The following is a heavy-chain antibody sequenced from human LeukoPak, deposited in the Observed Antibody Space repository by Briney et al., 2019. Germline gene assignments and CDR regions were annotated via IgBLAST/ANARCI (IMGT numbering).Heavy chain of an antibody. CDR3: ARGGSYPPFDY. CDR1: GYTFTGYY. V-gene: IGHV1-2*02. J-gene: IGHJ4*02. D-gene: IGHD3-10*01. CDR2: LNPHNGGT. Sequence: ASVKVSCKASGYTFTGYYMHWVRQAPGQGLEWMGWLNPHNGGTHFAQQFQGRVNMTRDTSIYTAYMELSSLKSDDTAVYYCARGGSYPPFDYWGQGTLVTVSS.